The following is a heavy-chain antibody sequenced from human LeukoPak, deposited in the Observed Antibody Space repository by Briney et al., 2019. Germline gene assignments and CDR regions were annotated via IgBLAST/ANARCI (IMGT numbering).Heavy chain of an antibody. CDR2: MSLSTSGK. CDR3: AKALTRWAFDM. CDR1: GFSFSDYD. D-gene: IGHD3-16*01. V-gene: IGHV3-23*01. J-gene: IGHJ3*02. Sequence: GGSLRLSCAASGFSFSDYDMSWVRQAPGKGLEWVSSMSLSTSGKTYADSVKGRFTVSTDKAKNTLYLQMDSLRAEDTAMYCCAKALTRWAFDMWGQGTMVTVSS.